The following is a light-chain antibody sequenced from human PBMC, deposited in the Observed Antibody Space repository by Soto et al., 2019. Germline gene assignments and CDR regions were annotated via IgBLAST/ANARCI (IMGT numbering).Light chain of an antibody. J-gene: IGKJ1*01. CDR2: KVS. CDR3: MQGTCWLWT. V-gene: IGKV2-30*01. CDR1: QSLVFSDGNTY. Sequence: DVVLTQSPLSLPVALGQPASISCRSSQSLVFSDGNTYLNWFQQRPGQSPRRLIYKVSNRDSGVPDRVSGGGLGADFTRKLSRVEAEDVGGYYGMQGTCWLWTFGQGAKVEIK.